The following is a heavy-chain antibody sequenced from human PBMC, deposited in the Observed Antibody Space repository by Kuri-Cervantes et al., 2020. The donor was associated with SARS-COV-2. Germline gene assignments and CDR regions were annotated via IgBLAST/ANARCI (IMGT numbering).Heavy chain of an antibody. CDR1: GGSISSGDYY. D-gene: IGHD2-2*02. Sequence: GSLRLSCTVSGGSISSGDYYWSWIRQPPGKGLEWIGSIYYSGSTYYNPSLKSRVTISVDTSKNQFSLKLSSVTAADTAVYYCASSIYCSSTSCYTYGHFDYWGQGTLVTVSS. CDR3: ASSIYCSSTSCYTYGHFDY. J-gene: IGHJ4*02. CDR2: IYYSGST. V-gene: IGHV4-39*01.